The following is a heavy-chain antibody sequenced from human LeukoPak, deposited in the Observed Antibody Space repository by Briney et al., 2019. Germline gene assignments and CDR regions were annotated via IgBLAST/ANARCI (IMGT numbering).Heavy chain of an antibody. Sequence: PGGSLRLSCAASGFTFSSYEMNWLPQAPGKGLEGVSYISTSGSPIYYGNSVKGRFTISRDNDKNSLYLQMNRLRDEDTALYYCARRGFYDSSGYLFDHWGQGTLVSVSS. CDR1: GFTFSSYE. D-gene: IGHD3-22*01. CDR2: ISTSGSPI. J-gene: IGHJ4*02. V-gene: IGHV3-48*03. CDR3: ARRGFYDSSGYLFDH.